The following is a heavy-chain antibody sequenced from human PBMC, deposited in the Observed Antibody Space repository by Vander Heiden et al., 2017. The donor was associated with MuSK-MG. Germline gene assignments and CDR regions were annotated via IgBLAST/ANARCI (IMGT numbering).Heavy chain of an antibody. CDR1: GFPFSSYA. Sequence: QVQLVESGGGVVQPGRSLRLSCAASGFPFSSYAMHWVRQAPGKGLEWVAVISYDGSNKYYADSVKGRFTISRDNSKNTLYLQMNSLRAEDTAVYYCARGYETATLDYWGQGTLVTVSS. J-gene: IGHJ4*02. CDR3: ARGYETATLDY. CDR2: ISYDGSNK. D-gene: IGHD5-18*01. V-gene: IGHV3-30-3*01.